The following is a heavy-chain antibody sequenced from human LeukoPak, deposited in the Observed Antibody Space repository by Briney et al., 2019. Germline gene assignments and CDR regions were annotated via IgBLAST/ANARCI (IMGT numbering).Heavy chain of an antibody. CDR2: IYPGDSDT. CDR1: GYSFTSYW. V-gene: IGHV5-51*01. CDR3: AGLLSGWSYYFDY. D-gene: IGHD2-15*01. Sequence: GESPKISCKGSGYSFTSYWIGRVRQMPGKGLEWMGIIYPGDSDTRYSPSFQGQVTISADKSISTAYLQWSSLKASDTAMYYCAGLLSGWSYYFDYWGQGTLVTVSS. J-gene: IGHJ4*02.